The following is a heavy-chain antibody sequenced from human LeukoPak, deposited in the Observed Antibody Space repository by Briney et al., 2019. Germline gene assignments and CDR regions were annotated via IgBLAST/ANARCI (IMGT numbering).Heavy chain of an antibody. Sequence: PGGSLRLSCAASGFTFSNAWMSWVRQAPGKGLEWVGRIKSKTDGGTTDYAAPVKGRFTISRDDSKNTRYLQMNSLKTEDTAVYYCTTDRREGSYYNFDYWGQGTLVTVSS. CDR1: GFTFSNAW. CDR2: IKSKTDGGTT. V-gene: IGHV3-15*01. CDR3: TTDRREGSYYNFDY. D-gene: IGHD1-26*01. J-gene: IGHJ4*02.